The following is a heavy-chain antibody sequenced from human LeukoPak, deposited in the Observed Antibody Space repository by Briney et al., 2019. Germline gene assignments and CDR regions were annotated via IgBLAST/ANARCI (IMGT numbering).Heavy chain of an antibody. Sequence: GGSLRLSCAASGFIFRSHAMNWVRQTPGKGLEWVSTISGSDGGTFYADSVKGRFTISRDNAKNSLYLQMNSLRAEDTAVYYCAREYYGSGASGYFDYWGQGTLVTVSS. CDR2: ISGSDGGT. J-gene: IGHJ4*02. D-gene: IGHD3-10*01. CDR3: AREYYGSGASGYFDY. V-gene: IGHV3-21*01. CDR1: GFIFRSHA.